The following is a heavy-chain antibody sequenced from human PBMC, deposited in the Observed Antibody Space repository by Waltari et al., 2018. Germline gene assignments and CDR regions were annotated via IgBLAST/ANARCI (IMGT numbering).Heavy chain of an antibody. V-gene: IGHV1-69-2*01. CDR2: VDPEDGET. CDR3: ATGLYYYGSGSYRTLPFDY. J-gene: IGHJ4*02. CDR1: GYTFTDYY. D-gene: IGHD3-10*01. Sequence: EVQLVQSGAEVKKPGATVKISCKVSGYTFTDYYMHWVQQAPGKGLEWMGLVDPEDGETIYAEKFQGRVTITADTSTDTAYMELSSLRSEDTAVYYCATGLYYYGSGSYRTLPFDYWGQGTLVTVSS.